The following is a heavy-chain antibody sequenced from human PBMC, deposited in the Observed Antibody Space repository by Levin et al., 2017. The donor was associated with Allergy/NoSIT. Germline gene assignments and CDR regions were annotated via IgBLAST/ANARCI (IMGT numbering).Heavy chain of an antibody. J-gene: IGHJ4*02. Sequence: HTGGSLRLSCAAFGFTFRDSAMHWVRQAPGKGLEWVGRIRSEASSYATTYAASVKGRFTISRDDSKNTAYLQMNSLETEDTAVYYCTRGNLYSGSKGGFDYWGQGTLVTVSS. D-gene: IGHD1-26*01. CDR3: TRGNLYSGSKGGFDY. V-gene: IGHV3-73*01. CDR1: GFTFRDSA. CDR2: IRSEASSYAT.